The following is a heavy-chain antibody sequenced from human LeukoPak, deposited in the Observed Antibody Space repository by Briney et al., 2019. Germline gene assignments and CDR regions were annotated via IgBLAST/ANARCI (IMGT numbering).Heavy chain of an antibody. CDR3: AKDQDVYSGSQS. CDR2: ISGSNSST. Sequence: GGSLRLSCEASGFTFTSYAMSWVRQAPGKGLEWVSTISGSNSSTYYEDSVRGRFTISRDNSKNTVFLQMNSLRVEDTAIYYCAKDQDVYSGSQSWGQGTLVTVSS. D-gene: IGHD1-26*01. J-gene: IGHJ4*02. V-gene: IGHV3-23*02. CDR1: GFTFTSYA.